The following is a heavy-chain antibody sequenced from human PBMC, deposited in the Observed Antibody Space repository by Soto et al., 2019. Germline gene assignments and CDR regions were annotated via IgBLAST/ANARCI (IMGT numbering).Heavy chain of an antibody. CDR2: VSGSGGSS. D-gene: IGHD4-17*01. Sequence: EVQLLESGGGLVQPGGSLRLSCAASGFIFTNYALSWVRQAPGKGLEWVAGVSGSGGSSYYADSVKARFTVSRDNSRSTLYLQMSSXXXXXXXXXXXXXDADNDDXGXFDXWXXX. J-gene: IGHJ3*01. V-gene: IGHV3-23*01. CDR3: XXDADNDDXGXFDX. CDR1: GFIFTNYA.